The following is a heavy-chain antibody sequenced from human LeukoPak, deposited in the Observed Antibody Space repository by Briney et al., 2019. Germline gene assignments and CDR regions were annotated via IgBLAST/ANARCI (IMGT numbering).Heavy chain of an antibody. Sequence: ASVKVSCKASGYTFTGYYMHWVRQSPGQGLEWMGWINPNSGDTEYAQKFQGRVTMTRDASISTAYMELSRLRYDDTAVYYCARPDCGGYCRLIQYWGQGTLVTVSS. V-gene: IGHV1-2*02. D-gene: IGHD2-21*01. J-gene: IGHJ1*01. CDR2: INPNSGDT. CDR3: ARPDCGGYCRLIQY. CDR1: GYTFTGYY.